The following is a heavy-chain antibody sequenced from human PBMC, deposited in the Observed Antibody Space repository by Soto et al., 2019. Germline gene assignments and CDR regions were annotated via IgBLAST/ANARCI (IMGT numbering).Heavy chain of an antibody. CDR1: GGTFSSYA. V-gene: IGHV1-69*13. Sequence: GASVKVSCKASGGTFSSYAISWVRQAPGQGLEWMGGIIPIFGTANYAQKFQGRVTITADESTSTAYMELSSLRSEDTAVYYCARDRAEYSSSWYRAFDIWGQGTMVTVS. D-gene: IGHD6-13*01. CDR3: ARDRAEYSSSWYRAFDI. J-gene: IGHJ3*02. CDR2: IIPIFGTA.